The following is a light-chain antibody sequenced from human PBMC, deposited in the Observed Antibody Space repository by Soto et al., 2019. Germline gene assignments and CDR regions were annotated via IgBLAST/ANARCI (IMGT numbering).Light chain of an antibody. Sequence: QSALLQPRSVSGSPGQSVTISCTGTSSDVGGYKYVAWYQHHPGQAPKLMISDVTKRPSGVPDRFSGSKSGNTASLTISGPQAEDEADYYCSSYAGSYTWVFGGGTKLTVL. CDR1: SSDVGGYKY. V-gene: IGLV2-11*01. CDR3: SSYAGSYTWV. CDR2: DVT. J-gene: IGLJ3*02.